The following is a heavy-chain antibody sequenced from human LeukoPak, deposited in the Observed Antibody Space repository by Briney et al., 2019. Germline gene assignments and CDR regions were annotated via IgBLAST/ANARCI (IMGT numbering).Heavy chain of an antibody. CDR2: IRTEVYDGAP. J-gene: IGHJ6*03. CDR3: TRTFGYYYFYMDV. D-gene: IGHD3-16*01. Sequence: GGSLRLSCAASGFTFGDYAMSWVRPAPGEGVEWVGFIRTEVYDGAPDYGASVKGRFTTSRDDSKNIAYLQMNSVNTEDTAVYYCTRTFGYYYFYMDVWGEGTTVIVSS. CDR1: GFTFGDYA. V-gene: IGHV3-49*04.